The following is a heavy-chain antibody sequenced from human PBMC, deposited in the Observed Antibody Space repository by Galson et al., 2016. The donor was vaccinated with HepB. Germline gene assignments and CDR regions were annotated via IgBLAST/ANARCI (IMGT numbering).Heavy chain of an antibody. CDR3: ARVKWLRSPFDM. CDR1: GYSFTGYY. D-gene: IGHD5-12*01. V-gene: IGHV1-46*03. CDR2: INPSGGST. Sequence: SVKVSCKASGYSFTGYYMHWVRQAPGQGLEWMGMINPSGGSTTYTQEFLGRVTMTRDMSTSTVYMELRSLRSEDTAVYYCARVKWLRSPFDMWGQGTMVTVSS. J-gene: IGHJ3*02.